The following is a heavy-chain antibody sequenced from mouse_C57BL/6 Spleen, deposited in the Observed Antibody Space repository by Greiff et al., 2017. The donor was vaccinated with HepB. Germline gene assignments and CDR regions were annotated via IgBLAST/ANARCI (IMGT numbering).Heavy chain of an antibody. V-gene: IGHV2-5*01. D-gene: IGHD2-2*01. CDR1: GFSLTSYG. CDR3: AKRGGYDEDAMDY. J-gene: IGHJ4*01. Sequence: QVQLQQSGPGLVQPSQSLSITCTVSGFSLTSYGVHWVRQSPGKGLEWLGVIWRGGSTDYNAAFMSRLSITKDNSKSQVFFKMNSLQADDTAIYYCAKRGGYDEDAMDYWGQGTSVTVSS. CDR2: IWRGGST.